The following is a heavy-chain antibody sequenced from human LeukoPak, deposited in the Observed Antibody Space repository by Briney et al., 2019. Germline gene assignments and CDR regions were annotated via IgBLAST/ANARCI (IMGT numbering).Heavy chain of an antibody. CDR3: GRGGVPASVDF. CDR2: INGDGSST. CDR1: GFTFRSYW. Sequence: GGSLRLSCVASGFTFRSYWMHWVRQVPGKGLVWVSRINGDGSSTAYVDSVKGRFTISRDNVKNTLYLQMHSLRADDTAVYYCGRGGVPASVDFWGQGTLLTVSS. D-gene: IGHD2-2*01. V-gene: IGHV3-74*01. J-gene: IGHJ4*02.